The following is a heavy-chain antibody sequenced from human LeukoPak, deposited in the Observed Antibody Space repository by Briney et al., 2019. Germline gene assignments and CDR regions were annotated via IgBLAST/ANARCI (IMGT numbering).Heavy chain of an antibody. CDR3: ARAYESSGYGGLGYFDY. CDR2: IYYSGST. Sequence: PSETLSLTCTVSGGSISSSSYYWGWIRQPPGKGLEWIGSIYYSGSTYHNPSLKSRVAISVDTSKTQFSLKLSSVTAADTAVFYCARAYESSGYGGLGYFDYWGQGTLVIVSS. CDR1: GGSISSSSYY. D-gene: IGHD3-22*01. J-gene: IGHJ4*02. V-gene: IGHV4-39*01.